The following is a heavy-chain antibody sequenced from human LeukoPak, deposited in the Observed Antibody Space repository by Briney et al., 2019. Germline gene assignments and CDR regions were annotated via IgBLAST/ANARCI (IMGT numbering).Heavy chain of an antibody. CDR1: GGSISSYY. J-gene: IGHJ5*02. CDR2: IYTSGST. D-gene: IGHD3-3*01. CDR3: ARDNYDFWSGYHNWFDP. Sequence: SETLSLTCTVSGGSISSYYWSWIRQPAGKGLEWIGRIYTSGSTNYNPSLKSRVTMSIDTSKNQFSLKLSSVTAADTAVYYCARDNYDFWSGYHNWFDPWGQGTLVTVSS. V-gene: IGHV4-4*07.